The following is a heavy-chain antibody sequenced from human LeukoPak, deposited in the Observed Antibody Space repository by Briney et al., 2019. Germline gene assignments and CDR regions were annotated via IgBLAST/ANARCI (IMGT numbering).Heavy chain of an antibody. V-gene: IGHV4-59*01. Sequence: PSETLSLTCTVSGDSISSYYWNWIRQPPGKRLEWIGYIYYSGSTKYNASLKSRVTISLDTFNNQFSLKLRSMTAADTAVYYCARSYSSGPFDLWGQGTLVIASS. J-gene: IGHJ4*02. CDR3: ARSYSSGPFDL. CDR1: GDSISSYY. CDR2: IYYSGST. D-gene: IGHD6-19*01.